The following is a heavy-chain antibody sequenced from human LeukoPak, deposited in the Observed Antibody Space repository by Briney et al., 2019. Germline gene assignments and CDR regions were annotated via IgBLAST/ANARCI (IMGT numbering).Heavy chain of an antibody. CDR2: IYSGGST. J-gene: IGHJ3*02. D-gene: IGHD3-10*01. Sequence: GGSLRLSCAASGFTVSSNYMSWVRQAPGKGLEWVSVIYSGGSTYYADSVKGRFTISRDNSKNTLYLQMNSLRAEDTAVYYCASDKYYYATGGAFDIWGQGTMVTVSS. CDR3: ASDKYYYATGGAFDI. V-gene: IGHV3-53*01. CDR1: GFTVSSNY.